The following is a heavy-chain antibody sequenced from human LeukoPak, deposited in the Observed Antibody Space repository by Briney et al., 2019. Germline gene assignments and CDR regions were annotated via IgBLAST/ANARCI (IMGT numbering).Heavy chain of an antibody. CDR1: GGAFRGYY. CDR2: INHSGST. J-gene: IGHJ5*02. CDR3: ARGRAKDDFWSGYYEADWFDP. V-gene: IGHV4-34*01. Sequence: SETLSLICAVYGGAFRGYYWSWIRQPPGKGLEWIGEINHSGSTNSNPSLKSRVTISVDTSKNQFSLKLSSVTAADTAVYYCARGRAKDDFWSGYYEADWFDPWGQGTLVTVSS. D-gene: IGHD3-3*01.